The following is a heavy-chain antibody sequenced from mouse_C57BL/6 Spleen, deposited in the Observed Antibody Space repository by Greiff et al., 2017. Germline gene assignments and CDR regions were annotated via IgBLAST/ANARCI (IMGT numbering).Heavy chain of an antibody. CDR3: TTGSSGHY. Sequence: VQLQQSGAELVRPGASVKLSCTASGFNIKDDYMHWVKQRPEQGLEWIGWIDPENGDTEYASKFQGKATITADTSSNTAYLQLSSLTSEDTAVYYCTTGSSGHYWGQGTTLTVSS. D-gene: IGHD3-2*02. CDR2: IDPENGDT. CDR1: GFNIKDDY. V-gene: IGHV14-4*01. J-gene: IGHJ2*01.